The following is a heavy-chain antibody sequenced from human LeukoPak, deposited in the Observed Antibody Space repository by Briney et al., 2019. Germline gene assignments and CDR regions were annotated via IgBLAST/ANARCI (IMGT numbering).Heavy chain of an antibody. D-gene: IGHD3-22*01. Sequence: GASVKVSCKASGGTFSSYAISWVRQAPGQGLEWMGGIIPILGTANYAQKFQGRVTITADESTSTAYMELSSLRSEDTAVYYCASDTYYYDSSGSSIPWGQGTLVTVSS. V-gene: IGHV1-69*13. CDR3: ASDTYYYDSSGSSIP. CDR2: IIPILGTA. CDR1: GGTFSSYA. J-gene: IGHJ5*02.